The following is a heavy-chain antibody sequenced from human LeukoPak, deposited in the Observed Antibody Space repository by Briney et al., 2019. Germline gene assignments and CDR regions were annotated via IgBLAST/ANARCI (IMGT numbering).Heavy chain of an antibody. Sequence: SETLSLTCAVYGGSFSGYYWSWIRQPPGKGLEWSGEINHSGSTNYNPSLKSRVTISVDTSKNQFSLKLSSVTAADTAVYYCARYSSGSVYYGMDVWGQGTTVTVSS. CDR2: INHSGST. D-gene: IGHD6-19*01. J-gene: IGHJ6*02. CDR3: ARYSSGSVYYGMDV. V-gene: IGHV4-34*01. CDR1: GGSFSGYY.